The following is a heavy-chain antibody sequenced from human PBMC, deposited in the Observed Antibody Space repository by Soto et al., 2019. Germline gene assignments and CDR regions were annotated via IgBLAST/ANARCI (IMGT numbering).Heavy chain of an antibody. Sequence: GGSLRLCCAASGVTFSSYAMSWVRQAPGKGLEWVSAISGSGGSTYYADSVKGRFTISRDNSKNTLYLQMNSLRAEDTAVYYCAKDGSRVRGVIITPSYFDYWGQGTLVTVSS. CDR3: AKDGSRVRGVIITPSYFDY. J-gene: IGHJ4*02. CDR1: GVTFSSYA. CDR2: ISGSGGST. D-gene: IGHD3-10*01. V-gene: IGHV3-23*01.